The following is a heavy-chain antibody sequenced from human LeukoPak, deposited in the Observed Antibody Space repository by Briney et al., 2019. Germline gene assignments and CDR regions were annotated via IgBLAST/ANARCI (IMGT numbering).Heavy chain of an antibody. CDR1: GYTFTGYY. CDR3: ARDQGSSVGYYYYYGMDV. J-gene: IGHJ6*02. D-gene: IGHD6-6*01. V-gene: IGHV1-2*02. Sequence: SVKVSCKASGYTFTGYYMHWVRQAPGQGLEWMGWINPNSGGTNYAQKFQGRVTMTRDTSISTAYMELSRLRFDDTAVYYCARDQGSSVGYYYYYGMDVWGQGTTVTVSS. CDR2: INPNSGGT.